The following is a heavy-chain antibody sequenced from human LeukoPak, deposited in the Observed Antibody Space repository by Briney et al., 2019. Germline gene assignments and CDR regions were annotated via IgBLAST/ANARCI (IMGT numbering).Heavy chain of an antibody. CDR2: INHSGST. Sequence: PSETLSLTCAVYGGSFSGYYWSCIRQPPGKGLEWIGEINHSGSTNYNPSLKSRVTISVDTSKNQFSLKLSSVTAADTAVYYCARDLTRIAVAGYFDYWGQGTLVTVSS. CDR3: ARDLTRIAVAGYFDY. D-gene: IGHD6-19*01. V-gene: IGHV4-34*01. CDR1: GGSFSGYY. J-gene: IGHJ4*02.